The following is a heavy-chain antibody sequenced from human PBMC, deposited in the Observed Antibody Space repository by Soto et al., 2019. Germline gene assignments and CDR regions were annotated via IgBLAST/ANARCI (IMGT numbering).Heavy chain of an antibody. D-gene: IGHD6-6*01. V-gene: IGHV1-8*01. CDR1: GYTFTSYD. Sequence: ASVKVSCKASGYTFTSYDINWVRQATGQGLEWMGWMNPNSGNTGYAQKFQGRVTMTRNTSISTAYMELSSLRSEDTAVYYCVTARLSSYYYYMDVWGKGTTVTVSS. CDR3: VTARLSSYYYYMDV. CDR2: MNPNSGNT. J-gene: IGHJ6*03.